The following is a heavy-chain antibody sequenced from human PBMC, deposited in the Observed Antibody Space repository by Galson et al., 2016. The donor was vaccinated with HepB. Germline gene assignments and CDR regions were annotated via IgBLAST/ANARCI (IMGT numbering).Heavy chain of an antibody. V-gene: IGHV3-33*01. J-gene: IGHJ4*02. CDR2: IWYDGINK. D-gene: IGHD3-22*01. CDR3: AREEGNDYYDTNGYFRLDY. CDR1: GFVFKNYG. Sequence: SLRLSCAASGFVFKNYGVHWVRQAPGKGLEWVATIWYDGINKYYVESVKGRFNISRDNSQNTVYLQMNSLRVEDSAVYFCAREEGNDYYDTNGYFRLDYWGQGTLVTVSS.